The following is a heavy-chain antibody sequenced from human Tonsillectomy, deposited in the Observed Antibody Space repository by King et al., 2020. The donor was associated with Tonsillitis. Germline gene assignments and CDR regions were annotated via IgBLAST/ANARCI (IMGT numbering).Heavy chain of an antibody. CDR2: ISSSSSYI. J-gene: IGHJ5*02. V-gene: IGHV3-21*01. D-gene: IGHD3-22*01. Sequence: EVQLVESGGGLVKPGGSLRLSCAASGFTFSSYSMNWVRQAPGKGLEWVSSISSSSSYIYYADSVKGRFTISRDNAKNSLYLQMNSLRAEDTAVYYCARDDPPMSSRFDPWGQGTLVTVSS. CDR3: ARDDPPMSSRFDP. CDR1: GFTFSSYS.